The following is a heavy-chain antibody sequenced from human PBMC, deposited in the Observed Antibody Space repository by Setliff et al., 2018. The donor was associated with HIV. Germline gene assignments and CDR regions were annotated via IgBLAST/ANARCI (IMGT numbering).Heavy chain of an antibody. J-gene: IGHJ4*02. Sequence: PGGSLRLSCTASGFMFSSYEMHWVRQAPGKGLEWIAYISSGSSSTDYADSVKGRFTISRDNAKNSLELQMNGLRVDDTAVYYCARDLPGSYNGYLNYWGQGTLVTVSS. D-gene: IGHD1-1*01. CDR2: ISSGSSST. V-gene: IGHV3-48*03. CDR3: ARDLPGSYNGYLNY. CDR1: GFMFSSYE.